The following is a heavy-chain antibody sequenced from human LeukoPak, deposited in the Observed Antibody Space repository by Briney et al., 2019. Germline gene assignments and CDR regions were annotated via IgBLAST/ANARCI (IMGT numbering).Heavy chain of an antibody. Sequence: SETLSLTCTVSGGSISSYYWSWIRQPAGKGLEWIGRIYTSGSTNYNPSLKSRVTMSVDTSKNQFSLKLSSVTAADTAVYYCARGRSQGSGSYYFDYWGQGTLVTVSS. J-gene: IGHJ4*02. D-gene: IGHD3-10*01. CDR2: IYTSGST. V-gene: IGHV4-4*07. CDR1: GGSISSYY. CDR3: ARGRSQGSGSYYFDY.